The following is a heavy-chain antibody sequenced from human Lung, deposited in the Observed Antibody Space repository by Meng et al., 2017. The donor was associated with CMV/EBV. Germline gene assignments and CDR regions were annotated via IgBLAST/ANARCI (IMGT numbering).Heavy chain of an antibody. CDR2: ISSSSSYI. Sequence: LSLTXAASGFTFSSYSMNWVRQAPGKGLEWVSSISSSSSYIYYADSVKGRFTISRDNAKNSLYLQMNSLRAEDTAVYYCARDLYDILTGYYKGYYDMDVWGQGTTVTVSS. CDR3: ARDLYDILTGYYKGYYDMDV. J-gene: IGHJ6*02. CDR1: GFTFSSYS. D-gene: IGHD3-9*01. V-gene: IGHV3-21*01.